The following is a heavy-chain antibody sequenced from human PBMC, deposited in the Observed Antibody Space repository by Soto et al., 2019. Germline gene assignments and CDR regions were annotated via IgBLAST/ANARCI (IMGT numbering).Heavy chain of an antibody. CDR2: INNSGGST. CDR1: GLTFSTYA. D-gene: IGHD3-16*01. Sequence: GGSLRLSCAASGLTFSTYAMTWVRQAPGKGLEWVSTINNSGGSTWYADSVKGRFTISRDNSKNTLYLQMNSLRVEDTAVYYCAKPPAKSVLGGVSWGQGTPVTVS. V-gene: IGHV3-23*01. J-gene: IGHJ5*02. CDR3: AKPPAKSVLGGVS.